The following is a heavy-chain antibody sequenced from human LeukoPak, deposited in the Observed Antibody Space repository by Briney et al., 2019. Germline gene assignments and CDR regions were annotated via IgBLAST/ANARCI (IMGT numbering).Heavy chain of an antibody. J-gene: IGHJ4*02. Sequence: GGSLRLSCAASGFTFSSYAMHWVRQAPGKGLEWVAVILYDGRNKYYADSVKGRFTISRDNSKNTLYLQMNSLRAEDTAVYYCAKDPYYYDSSGFPDYWGQGTLVTVSS. CDR1: GFTFSSYA. CDR3: AKDPYYYDSSGFPDY. V-gene: IGHV3-30*04. D-gene: IGHD3-22*01. CDR2: ILYDGRNK.